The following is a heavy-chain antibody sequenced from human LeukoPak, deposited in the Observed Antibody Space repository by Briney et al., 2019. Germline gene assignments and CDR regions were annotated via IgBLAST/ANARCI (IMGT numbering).Heavy chain of an antibody. CDR3: TYQPPPPANWFDP. CDR1: GYTFTGYY. Sequence: ASVKVSCKASGYTFTGYYMHWVRQAPGQGLEWMGWINPNSGGTNYAQKFQGRVTMTRDTSISTAYMELSRLRSDDTAVYYCTYQPPPPANWFDPWGQGTLVSVSS. CDR2: INPNSGGT. J-gene: IGHJ5*02. D-gene: IGHD2-2*01. V-gene: IGHV1-2*02.